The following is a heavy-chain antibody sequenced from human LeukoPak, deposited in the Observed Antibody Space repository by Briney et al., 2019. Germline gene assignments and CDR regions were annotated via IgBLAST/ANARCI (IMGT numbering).Heavy chain of an antibody. V-gene: IGHV4-59*01. Sequence: SETLSLTCTVSGGSISSYYWSWIRQPLGKGLEWIGYIYYSGHTNYNPSLKIRVTISVDPSKNQFSLKLTSVTAADTAVYYCARGDYDLIDYWGQGTLVTVSS. CDR1: GGSISSYY. D-gene: IGHD3-22*01. CDR3: ARGDYDLIDY. CDR2: IYYSGHT. J-gene: IGHJ4*02.